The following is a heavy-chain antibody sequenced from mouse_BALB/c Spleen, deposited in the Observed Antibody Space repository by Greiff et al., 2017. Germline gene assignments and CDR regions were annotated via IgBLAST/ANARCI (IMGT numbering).Heavy chain of an antibody. CDR2: ISYSGST. CDR1: GYSITSDYA. D-gene: IGHD1-1*01. CDR3: ARWYYYGSSFDY. V-gene: IGHV3-2*02. J-gene: IGHJ2*01. Sequence: EVKLVESGPGLVKPSQSLSLTCTVTGYSITSDYAWNWIRQFPGNKLEWMGYISYSGSTSYNPSLKSRISITRDTSKNQFFLQLNSVTTEDTATYYCARWYYYGSSFDYWGQGTTLTVSS.